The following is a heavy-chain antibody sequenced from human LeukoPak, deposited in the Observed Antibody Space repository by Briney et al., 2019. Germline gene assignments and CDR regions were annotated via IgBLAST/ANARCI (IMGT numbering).Heavy chain of an antibody. V-gene: IGHV3-30-3*01. Sequence: GGSLRLSCAASGFTFSSYAMHWVRQAPGKGLEWVAVISYDGSNKYYADSVKGRFTISRDNSKNTLYLQMNSLRAEDTAVYYCARGGYLRYEGAFDIWGQGTMVTVSS. CDR1: GFTFSSYA. J-gene: IGHJ3*02. CDR2: ISYDGSNK. CDR3: ARGGYLRYEGAFDI. D-gene: IGHD3-9*01.